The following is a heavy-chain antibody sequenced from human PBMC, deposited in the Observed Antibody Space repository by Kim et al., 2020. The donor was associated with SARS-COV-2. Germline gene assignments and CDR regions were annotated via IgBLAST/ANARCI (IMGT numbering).Heavy chain of an antibody. CDR2: IYYSGST. CDR1: GGSISSSSYY. Sequence: SETLSLTCTVSGGSISSSSYYWGWIRQPPGKGLEWIGSIYYSGSTYYNPSLKSRVTISVDTSKNQFSLKLSSVTAADTAVYYCASPGASSDMAFDIWGQGTMVTVSS. D-gene: IGHD6-13*01. J-gene: IGHJ3*02. V-gene: IGHV4-39*01. CDR3: ASPGASSDMAFDI.